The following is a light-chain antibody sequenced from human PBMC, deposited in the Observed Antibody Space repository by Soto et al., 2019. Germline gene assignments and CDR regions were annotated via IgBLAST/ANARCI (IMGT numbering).Light chain of an antibody. Sequence: QSALTQPASVSGSPGQSITISCTGTSSDVGDYNYVSWYQQHPGKAPKLMIYEVSNRPSGTSYRFSGSKSGNTASLTISGLQAEDEADYYCSSYTSSATLGVFGTGTKVTVL. CDR1: SSDVGDYNY. CDR3: SSYTSSATLGV. CDR2: EVS. V-gene: IGLV2-14*01. J-gene: IGLJ1*01.